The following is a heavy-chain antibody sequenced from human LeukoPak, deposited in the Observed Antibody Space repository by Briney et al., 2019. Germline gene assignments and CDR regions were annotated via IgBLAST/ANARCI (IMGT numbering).Heavy chain of an antibody. CDR1: GYSFTSYW. V-gene: IGHV5-51*03. D-gene: IGHD2-15*01. CDR3: ARKNCYIDV. J-gene: IGHJ5*01. CDR2: IYPGDSDT. Sequence: GESLKISCKASGYSFTSYWMGCVRQMPGKGLEWMGIIYPGDSDTTYSPSFQGQVTMSAAKSISTAYLQWSSLKASDSSMYYCARKNCYIDVWGQGTLVTVSS.